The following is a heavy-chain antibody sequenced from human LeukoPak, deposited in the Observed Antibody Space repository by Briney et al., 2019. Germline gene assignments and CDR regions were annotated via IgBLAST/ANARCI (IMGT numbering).Heavy chain of an antibody. V-gene: IGHV4-39*01. J-gene: IGHJ6*03. CDR1: GGSISSPNSY. Sequence: SETLSLTCTVSGGSISSPNSYWGWIRQPPGKGLEWIASLYYSGSAYHSPSLKSRVTISVDRSKNQFSLKLYSVTAADSAVYYCARHVYCGGNCYRDDYYYYIGVWGTGTTVTVSS. D-gene: IGHD2-21*01. CDR3: ARHVYCGGNCYRDDYYYYIGV. CDR2: LYYSGSA.